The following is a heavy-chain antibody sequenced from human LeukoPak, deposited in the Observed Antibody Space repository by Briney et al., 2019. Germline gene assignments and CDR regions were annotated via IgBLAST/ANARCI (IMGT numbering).Heavy chain of an antibody. Sequence: HPGGSLRLSCAASGFTFSSYGMHWVRQAPGKGLEWVAVILSDGSKEFYTDSVKGRFTISRDNAKNSLYLQMNSLRAEDTAVYYCAGGSWYRGDAFDIWGQGTMVTVSS. D-gene: IGHD2-15*01. CDR1: GFTFSSYG. J-gene: IGHJ3*02. CDR2: ILSDGSKE. CDR3: AGGSWYRGDAFDI. V-gene: IGHV3-33*03.